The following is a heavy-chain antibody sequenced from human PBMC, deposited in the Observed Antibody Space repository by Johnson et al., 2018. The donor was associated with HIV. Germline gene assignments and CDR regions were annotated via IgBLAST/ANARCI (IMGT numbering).Heavy chain of an antibody. V-gene: IGHV3-20*03. D-gene: IGHD6-6*01. CDR2: INWNAGRT. CDR3: KISSSTGFEF. Sequence: MKWVRQTPGMGLEWVSAINWNAGRTGYTDSVKGRFTICRDNAKNSLFLQMNSLRAEDTAVYYCKISSSTGFEFWGQGTMVTVSS. J-gene: IGHJ3*01.